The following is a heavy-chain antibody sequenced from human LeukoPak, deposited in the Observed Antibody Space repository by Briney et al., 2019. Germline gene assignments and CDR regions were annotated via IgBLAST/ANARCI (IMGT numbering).Heavy chain of an antibody. CDR3: ARGQTLVGALHF. CDR2: ISYNGSP. CDR1: GVSISSYY. D-gene: IGHD1-26*01. Sequence: SETLSLTCTVSGVSISSYYWTWIRQPPGKGLDWIGYISYNGSPNYNPALQSRVTISVDTSKNQFSLSLSSVTAADTAVYYCARGQTLVGALHFWGQGTLVTVSS. J-gene: IGHJ4*02. V-gene: IGHV4-59*01.